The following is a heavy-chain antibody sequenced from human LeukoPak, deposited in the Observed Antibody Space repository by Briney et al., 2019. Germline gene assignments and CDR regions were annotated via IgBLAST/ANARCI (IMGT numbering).Heavy chain of an antibody. CDR3: AKDAKPYYYDSSGYYYAGAFDI. V-gene: IGHV3-48*03. D-gene: IGHD3-22*01. Sequence: GGSLRLSCAASGSTFRAYQMSWVRQVPGKGLEWVSYISSSGSPIYYADSVKGRFTISRDNAENTLHLQMNSLRAEDTAVYYCAKDAKPYYYDSSGYYYAGAFDIWGQGTMVTVSS. J-gene: IGHJ3*02. CDR2: ISSSGSPI. CDR1: GSTFRAYQ.